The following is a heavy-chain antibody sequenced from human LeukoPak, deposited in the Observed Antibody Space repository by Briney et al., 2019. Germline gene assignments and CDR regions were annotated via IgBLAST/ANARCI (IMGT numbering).Heavy chain of an antibody. V-gene: IGHV1-18*01. CDR3: ARVHERWRLKN. D-gene: IGHD5-24*01. Sequence: ASLKVSCKASGYTFTSYGISWERQAPGQGLEWMGWISVYNGNINYAQKFQGRVTMTTDTSTTTAYMELRSLRSDDTAVYYCARVHERWRLKNWGQGTLVTVSS. CDR2: ISVYNGNI. J-gene: IGHJ4*02. CDR1: GYTFTSYG.